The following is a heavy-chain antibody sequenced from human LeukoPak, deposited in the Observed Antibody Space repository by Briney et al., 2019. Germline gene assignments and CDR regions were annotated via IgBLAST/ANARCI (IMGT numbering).Heavy chain of an antibody. D-gene: IGHD4-17*01. CDR2: IKQDGSEK. Sequence: SGGSLSLSCAASGFTFTGYWMSWVRQAPGKGLEWVANIKQDGSEKYYVDSVKGRFTISRDNAKNSLYLQMNSLRADDTAVYHCARDAIYGDYVDYWGQGTLVTVSS. J-gene: IGHJ4*02. CDR1: GFTFTGYW. V-gene: IGHV3-7*01. CDR3: ARDAIYGDYVDY.